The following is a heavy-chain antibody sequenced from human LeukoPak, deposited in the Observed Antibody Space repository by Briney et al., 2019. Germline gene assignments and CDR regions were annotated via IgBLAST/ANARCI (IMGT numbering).Heavy chain of an antibody. CDR1: GGTFSSYA. CDR2: IIPIFGAA. D-gene: IGHD6-13*01. CDR3: ARHLGYSSRWYGY. Sequence: SVKVSCKASGGTFSSYAISWVRQAPGQGLEWMGGIIPIFGAANYAQKFQGRVTITTDESTSTAYMELSSLRSEDTAVYYCARHLGYSSRWYGYWGQGTLVTVSA. J-gene: IGHJ4*02. V-gene: IGHV1-69*05.